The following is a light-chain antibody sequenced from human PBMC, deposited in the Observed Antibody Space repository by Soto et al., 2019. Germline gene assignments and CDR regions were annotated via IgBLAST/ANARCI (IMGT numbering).Light chain of an antibody. CDR2: DVS. CDR3: SSYTSSSTLVV. J-gene: IGLJ2*01. V-gene: IGLV2-14*03. CDR1: SSDVGGYNY. Sequence: QSVLTQPASVSGSPGQSITISCTGTSSDVGGYNYVSWYQQHPGKAPKVMIYDVSYRPSGVSNRFSGSKSGNTASLTISGLQVEDEADDYCSSYTSSSTLVVFGGGTKLTVL.